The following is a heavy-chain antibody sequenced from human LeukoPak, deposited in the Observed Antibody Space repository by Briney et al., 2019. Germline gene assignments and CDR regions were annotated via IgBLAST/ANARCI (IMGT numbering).Heavy chain of an antibody. D-gene: IGHD1-1*01. J-gene: IGHJ4*02. V-gene: IGHV4-59*08. Sequence: PSETLSLTCTVSGGSISTYYWSWIRQPPGKGLEWIGYVYYSGSTYYNPSLKSRVTVSVDTSKNQFSLKLSSVTAADTAVYYCARALDNWNDYWGQGTLVTVSS. CDR2: VYYSGST. CDR1: GGSISTYY. CDR3: ARALDNWNDY.